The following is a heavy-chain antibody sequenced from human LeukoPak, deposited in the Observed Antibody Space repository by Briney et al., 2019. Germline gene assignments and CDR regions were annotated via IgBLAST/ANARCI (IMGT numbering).Heavy chain of an antibody. CDR1: VYTFTSYD. CDR3: ARGRADSIAAGD. V-gene: IGHV1-8*01. CDR2: MNPNSGNT. Sequence: ASVKVPCKASVYTFTSYDINWVRQATGQGLEWMGWMNPNSGNTGYAQKFQGRVTMTRNTSISTAYMELSSLRSEDTAVYYCARGRADSIAAGDWGQGTLVTVSS. J-gene: IGHJ4*02. D-gene: IGHD6-13*01.